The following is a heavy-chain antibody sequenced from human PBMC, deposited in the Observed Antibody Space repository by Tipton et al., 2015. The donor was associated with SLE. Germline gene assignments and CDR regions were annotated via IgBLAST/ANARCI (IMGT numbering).Heavy chain of an antibody. Sequence: TLSLTCTVSGGHITSDYWSWIRQPAGKGLEWIGHISTSGIINYNPSLKSRVAMSVDTSKNQFSLKLTSVTVADTAVYYCATEVGATTGERWFDPWGQGTLVTVSS. CDR2: ISTSGII. V-gene: IGHV4-4*07. CDR1: GGHITSDY. D-gene: IGHD1-26*01. J-gene: IGHJ5*02. CDR3: ATEVGATTGERWFDP.